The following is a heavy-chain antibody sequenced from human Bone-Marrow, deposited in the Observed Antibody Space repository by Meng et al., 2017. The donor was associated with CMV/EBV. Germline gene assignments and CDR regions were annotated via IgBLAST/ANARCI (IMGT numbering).Heavy chain of an antibody. CDR2: IRYDGSNT. D-gene: IGHD2-2*01. CDR3: AKDPYYCTPTTCQPNWFDP. V-gene: IGHV3-30*02. CDR1: GFTFSSYS. Sequence: GESLKISCAASGFTFSSYSMNWVRQAPGKGLEWVAFIRYDGSNTYYADSVKGRFTISRDNSKNTLSLQMNSLRVEDTAVYYCAKDPYYCTPTTCQPNWFDPWGQGTLVTVSS. J-gene: IGHJ5*02.